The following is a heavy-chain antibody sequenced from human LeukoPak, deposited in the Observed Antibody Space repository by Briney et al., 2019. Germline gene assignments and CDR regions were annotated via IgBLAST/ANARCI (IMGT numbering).Heavy chain of an antibody. V-gene: IGHV3-30-3*01. CDR1: GFTFSSYA. CDR3: ARQKMDIAAHLAYYYYYGMDI. J-gene: IGHJ6*02. Sequence: GGSLRLSCAASGFTFSSYAMHWVRQAPGKGLEWVAVISYDGSNKYYADSVKGRFTISRDNSKNTLYLQMNSLRAEDTAVYYCARQKMDIAAHLAYYYYYGMDIWGQGTTVTVSS. D-gene: IGHD6-6*01. CDR2: ISYDGSNK.